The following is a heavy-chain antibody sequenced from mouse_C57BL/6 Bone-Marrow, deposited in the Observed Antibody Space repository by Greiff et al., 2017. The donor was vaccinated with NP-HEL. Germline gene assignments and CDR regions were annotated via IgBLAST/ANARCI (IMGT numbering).Heavy chain of an antibody. V-gene: IGHV1-42*01. Sequence: EVQRVESGPELVKPGASVKISCKASGYSFTGYYMNWVKQSPEKSLEWIGEINPSTGGTTYNQKFKAKATLTVDKSSSTAYMQLKSLTSEDSAVYYCARGGAYWGQGTLVTVSA. CDR3: ARGGAY. CDR1: GYSFTGYY. CDR2: INPSTGGT. J-gene: IGHJ3*01.